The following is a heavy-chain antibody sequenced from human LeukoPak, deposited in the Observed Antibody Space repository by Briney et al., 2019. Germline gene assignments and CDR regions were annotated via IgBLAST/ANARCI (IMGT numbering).Heavy chain of an antibody. D-gene: IGHD3-3*01. CDR1: GFTFSSYW. CDR2: IKQDGSEK. CDR3: ASVREYYDFWSGSHYGMDV. J-gene: IGHJ6*02. Sequence: GGSLRLSCAASGFTFSSYWKSWVRQAPGKGLEWVANIKQDGSEKYYVDSVKGRFTISRDNAKNSLYLQMNSLRAEDTAVYYCASVREYYDFWSGSHYGMDVWGQGTTVTVSS. V-gene: IGHV3-7*01.